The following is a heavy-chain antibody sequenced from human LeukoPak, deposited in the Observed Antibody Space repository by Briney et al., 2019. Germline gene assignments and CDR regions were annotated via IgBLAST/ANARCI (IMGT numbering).Heavy chain of an antibody. CDR1: GFSFPSYW. CDR3: ARDVGAVVAGSLDY. Sequence: GESLKISCKGSGFSFPSYWIAWVRQMPGKGPEWVGIIYPGDSDTRYNTSFQGQVTISAAKSISTAYLQWSSLKASDDAMYFCARDVGAVVAGSLDYWGQGTLVTVSS. V-gene: IGHV5-51*01. CDR2: IYPGDSDT. D-gene: IGHD6-19*01. J-gene: IGHJ4*02.